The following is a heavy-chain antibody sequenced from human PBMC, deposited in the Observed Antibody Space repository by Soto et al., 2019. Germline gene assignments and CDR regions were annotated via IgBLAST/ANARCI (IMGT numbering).Heavy chain of an antibody. Sequence: EVQLVESGGGLVKPGGSLRLSCAASGFTFSSYSMNWVRQAPGKGLEWVSSISSSSSYIYYADSVKGRFTISRVNAKNSLYLQMNSLRAEDTAVYYCARVERAYCGGDCYDYWGQGTLVTVSS. CDR1: GFTFSSYS. V-gene: IGHV3-21*01. CDR3: ARVERAYCGGDCYDY. CDR2: ISSSSSYI. J-gene: IGHJ4*02. D-gene: IGHD2-21*01.